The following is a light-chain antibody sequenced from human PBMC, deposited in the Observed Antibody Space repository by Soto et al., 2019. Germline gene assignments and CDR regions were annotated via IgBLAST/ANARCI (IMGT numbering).Light chain of an antibody. J-gene: IGKJ5*01. V-gene: IGKV3-11*01. CDR1: QSVSSY. CDR2: DAS. Sequence: EIVLTQSPATLSLSPGERATLSCRASQSVSSYLAWYQQKPGQAPRLLIYDASNRATGIPARFSGSVSGTDFTLTISSLEPEDFAVYYCQQRYNWPITFGQGTRLEMK. CDR3: QQRYNWPIT.